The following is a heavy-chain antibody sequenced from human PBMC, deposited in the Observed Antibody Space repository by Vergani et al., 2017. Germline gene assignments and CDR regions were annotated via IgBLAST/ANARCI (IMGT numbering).Heavy chain of an antibody. CDR2: IFPGDSQI. Sequence: EVQLVQSGAEVKKPGESLKISCKCSGFSFSTYWICWVRQMPGKGLEWRVLIFPGDSQIRSSLSFQGRVTISADKSISTAYLQWYSLQASDTAMYYCAGLCDVYYYHGFDIWGQGTAVTVSS. J-gene: IGHJ3*02. D-gene: IGHD3-10*01. CDR3: AGLCDVYYYHGFDI. V-gene: IGHV5-51*01. CDR1: GFSFSTYW.